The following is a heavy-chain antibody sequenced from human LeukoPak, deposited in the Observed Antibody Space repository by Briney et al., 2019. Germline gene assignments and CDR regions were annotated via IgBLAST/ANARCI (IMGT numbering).Heavy chain of an antibody. D-gene: IGHD5-24*01. Sequence: SETLSLTCNVSGGSISSAYWSWIRQPPGKGLEWIGYIFYSGTTNYNPSLKSRVTISLDTSKKHFSLKLTSVTAADTAVYYCASSRDDYNGNSPSDHWGQGTLVTVSS. CDR3: ASSRDDYNGNSPSDH. V-gene: IGHV4-59*01. CDR1: GGSISSAY. CDR2: IFYSGTT. J-gene: IGHJ4*02.